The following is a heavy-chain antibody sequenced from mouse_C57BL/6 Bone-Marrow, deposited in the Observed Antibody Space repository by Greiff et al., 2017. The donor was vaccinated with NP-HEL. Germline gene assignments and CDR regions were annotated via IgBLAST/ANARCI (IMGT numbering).Heavy chain of an antibody. CDR3: ASRDYGSSYDYAMDY. D-gene: IGHD1-1*01. Sequence: VQLKQSGPELVKPGASVKISCKASGYSFTDYNMNWVKQSNGKSLEWIGVINPNYGTTSYNQKFKGKATLTVDQSSSTAYMQLNSLTSEDSAVYYCASRDYGSSYDYAMDYWGQGTSVTVSS. J-gene: IGHJ4*01. CDR1: GYSFTDYN. CDR2: INPNYGTT. V-gene: IGHV1-39*01.